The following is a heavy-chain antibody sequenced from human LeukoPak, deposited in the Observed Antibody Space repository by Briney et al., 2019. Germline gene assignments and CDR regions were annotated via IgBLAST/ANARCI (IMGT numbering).Heavy chain of an antibody. CDR2: IYYSGST. Sequence: SETLSFTCTVSGGSISSYYWSWIRQPPGKGLEWIGYIYYSGSTNYNPSLKSRVTISVDTSKNQFSLKLSSVTAADTAVYYCARGPSTIAAAGTGYWYFDLWGRGTLVTVSS. V-gene: IGHV4-59*01. J-gene: IGHJ2*01. CDR1: GGSISSYY. D-gene: IGHD6-13*01. CDR3: ARGPSTIAAAGTGYWYFDL.